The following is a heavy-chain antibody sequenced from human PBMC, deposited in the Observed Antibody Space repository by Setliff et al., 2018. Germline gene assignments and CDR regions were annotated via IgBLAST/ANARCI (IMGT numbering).Heavy chain of an antibody. J-gene: IGHJ4*02. D-gene: IGHD6-13*01. V-gene: IGHV4-61*02. Sequence: SETLSLTCTVSGGSISSGSYYWSWIRQPAGKGLEWIGRIYTSGSTNYNPSLKSRVTISVDTSKNQFSLKLSSVAAADTAVYYCARDSGYSSRWLDYWGQGTLVTVSS. CDR1: GGSISSGSYY. CDR2: IYTSGST. CDR3: ARDSGYSSRWLDY.